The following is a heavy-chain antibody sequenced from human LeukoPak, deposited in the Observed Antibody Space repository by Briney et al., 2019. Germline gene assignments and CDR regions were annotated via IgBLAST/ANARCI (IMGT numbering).Heavy chain of an antibody. J-gene: IGHJ4*02. CDR3: ASAFLDDSSGFYFDY. CDR1: GGTFSSYA. CDR2: IIPIFGTA. D-gene: IGHD3-22*01. Sequence: ASVKVSCKASGGTFSSYAISWVRQAPGQGLEWMGRIIPIFGTANYAQKFQGRVTITTDESTSTAYMELSSLRSEDTAVYYCASAFLDDSSGFYFDYWGQGTQVTVSS. V-gene: IGHV1-69*05.